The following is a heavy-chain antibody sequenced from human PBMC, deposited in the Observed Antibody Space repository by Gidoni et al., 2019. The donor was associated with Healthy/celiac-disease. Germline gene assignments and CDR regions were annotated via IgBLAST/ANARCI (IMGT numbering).Heavy chain of an antibody. CDR1: GFTFSRYD. J-gene: IGHJ4*02. CDR2: IGTAGET. D-gene: IGHD5-12*01. V-gene: IGHV3-13*01. CDR3: ARVGGDSGYLN. Sequence: EVQLVESGGGLVQPGGSLSLPCAASGFTFSRYDMHWVRQATGKGLEGVSAIGTAGETYYPAAVKGRYTTTRKNAKNSLDLKRNSLSAGDTDVYYCARVGGDSGYLNWGQGTLVTVSS.